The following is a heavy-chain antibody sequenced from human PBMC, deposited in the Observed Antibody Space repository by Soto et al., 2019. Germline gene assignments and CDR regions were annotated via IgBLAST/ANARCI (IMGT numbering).Heavy chain of an antibody. J-gene: IGHJ4*02. V-gene: IGHV1-18*01. Sequence: ASVKVSCKASGYTFTSYGISWVRQAPGQGLEWMGWISAYNGNTNYAQKLQGRVTMTTDTSTSTAYMELRSLRSDDTAVYYCARVDYYYDSSGYYYYDYWGQGTLVTVSS. CDR2: ISAYNGNT. CDR3: ARVDYYYDSSGYYYYDY. CDR1: GYTFTSYG. D-gene: IGHD3-22*01.